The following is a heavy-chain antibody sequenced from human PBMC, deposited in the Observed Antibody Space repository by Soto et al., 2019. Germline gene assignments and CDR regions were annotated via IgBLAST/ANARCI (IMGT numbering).Heavy chain of an antibody. V-gene: IGHV3-21*01. J-gene: IGHJ6*02. CDR3: ARDRGYDAHDYYYNAMDV. Sequence: GGSLRLSCVASGFTFRTYTMNWVRQAPGKGLEWVSGIRGFSPYTFYAESVKGRFTISRDNAKNSLYLQMNSLGVEDTAVYYCARDRGYDAHDYYYNAMDVWAQGTTVTVSS. CDR1: GFTFRTYT. CDR2: IRGFSPYT. D-gene: IGHD2-15*01.